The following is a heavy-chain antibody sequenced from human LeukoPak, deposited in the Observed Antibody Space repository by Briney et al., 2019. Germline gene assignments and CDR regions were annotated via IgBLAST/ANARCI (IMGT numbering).Heavy chain of an antibody. CDR2: IIPIFGTA. J-gene: IGHJ6*02. V-gene: IGHV1-69*13. Sequence: GASVKVSCKASGGTFSSYAISWVRQAPGQGLEWMGGIIPIFGTANYAQKFQGRVTITADESTSTAYMELSSLRSGDTAVYYCAREDDCSGGSCYQYYGMDVWGQGTTVTVSS. CDR1: GGTFSSYA. CDR3: AREDDCSGGSCYQYYGMDV. D-gene: IGHD2-15*01.